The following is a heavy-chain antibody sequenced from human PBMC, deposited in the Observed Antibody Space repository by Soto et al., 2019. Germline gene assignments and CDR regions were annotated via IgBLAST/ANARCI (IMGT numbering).Heavy chain of an antibody. J-gene: IGHJ5*02. CDR1: GGSITNYH. V-gene: IGHV4-4*07. D-gene: IGHD3-16*01. Sequence: SETLSLTCTVSGGSITNYHWSWIRQPAGKGLEWIGRIYTKERTNYNLSFRNRVTMSVDTSKNQFSLKLDAVTAADTAVYYCARDDYKDGGNNWFDPWGQGTLVTVS. CDR2: IYTKERT. CDR3: ARDDYKDGGNNWFDP.